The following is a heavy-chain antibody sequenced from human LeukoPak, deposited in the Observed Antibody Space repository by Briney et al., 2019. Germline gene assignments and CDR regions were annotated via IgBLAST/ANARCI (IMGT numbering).Heavy chain of an antibody. CDR2: INSDGSWT. D-gene: IGHD4-17*01. Sequence: GGSLRLSCAASGTYWMHWVRQAPGKGLVWVSHINSDGSWTGYADSVKGRFTISRDNAKNSLYLQMNSLRAEDTAVYYCARGAYGDEAYDYWGQGTLVTVSS. CDR1: GTYW. V-gene: IGHV3-74*01. J-gene: IGHJ4*02. CDR3: ARGAYGDEAYDY.